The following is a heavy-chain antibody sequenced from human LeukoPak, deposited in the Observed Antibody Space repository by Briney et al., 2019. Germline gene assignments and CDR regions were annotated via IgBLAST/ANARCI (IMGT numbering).Heavy chain of an antibody. CDR2: ISGSGTST. J-gene: IGHJ4*02. Sequence: GGSLRLSCAASGFTFSNYATSWVRQAPGKGLEWVSGISGSGTSTYYADSVKGRFTISRDNSKNTLYLQMNSLRAEDTAVYYCASRNYYDSSGYYYYYFDYWGQGILVTVSS. CDR1: GFTFSNYA. CDR3: ASRNYYDSSGYYYYYFDY. V-gene: IGHV3-23*01. D-gene: IGHD3-22*01.